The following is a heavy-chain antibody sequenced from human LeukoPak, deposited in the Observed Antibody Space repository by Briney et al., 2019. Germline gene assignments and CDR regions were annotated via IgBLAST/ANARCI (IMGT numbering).Heavy chain of an antibody. CDR3: AKASGNYHYTDL. CDR2: ISGNDGTA. CDR1: GFIFSSHD. V-gene: IGHV3-23*01. Sequence: GGSLRLSCAASGFIFSSHDMSWVRQAPGKGLEWVSAISGNDGTAYYADSVKGRLTISRDNSKNTLYLQMNSLGAEDTAAYYCAKASGNYHYTDLWGKGTTVTVSS. J-gene: IGHJ6*03.